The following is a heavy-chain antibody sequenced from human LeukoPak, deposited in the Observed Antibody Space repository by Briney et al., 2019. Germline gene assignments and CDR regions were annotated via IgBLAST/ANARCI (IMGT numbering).Heavy chain of an antibody. J-gene: IGHJ4*02. V-gene: IGHV4-38-2*01. CDR2: IYHSGST. CDR3: ARGVAAPIY. D-gene: IGHD6-19*01. Sequence: PSETLSLTCAVSGYSISSGYYWGWIRQPPGKGLEWIGSIYHSGSTYYNPSLKSRVTISVDTSKNQFSLKLSSVTAADTAVYYCARGVAAPIYWGQGTLVTVSS. CDR1: GYSISSGYY.